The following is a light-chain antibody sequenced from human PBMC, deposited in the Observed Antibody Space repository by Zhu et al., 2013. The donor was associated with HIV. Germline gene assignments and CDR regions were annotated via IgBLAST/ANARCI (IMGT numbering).Light chain of an antibody. Sequence: QSALTQPASVSGSPGQSITISCTGTSSDIGNYNLVSWYQQHPGRAPKLIIYEITNRPSGVSNRFSGSKSGNTASLTISGLQAEDEADYYCCSYAGGYTLVFGGGTKLTVL. CDR2: EIT. J-gene: IGLJ2*01. CDR1: SSDIGNYNL. V-gene: IGLV2-23*02. CDR3: CSYAGGYTLV.